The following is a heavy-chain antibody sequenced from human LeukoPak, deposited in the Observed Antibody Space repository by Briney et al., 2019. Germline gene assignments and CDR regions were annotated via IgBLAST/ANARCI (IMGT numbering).Heavy chain of an antibody. CDR2: INPNSGGT. D-gene: IGHD2-21*02. CDR1: GYTFTGYY. J-gene: IGHJ4*02. CDR3: ARSTTYCGGDCYPFDY. Sequence: ASVKVSCKASGYTFTGYYMHWVRQAPGQGLEWMGWINPNSGGTNYAQKFQGRVTMTRDTSISTAYMELSRLRSEDTAVYYCARSTTYCGGDCYPFDYWGQGTLVTVSS. V-gene: IGHV1-2*02.